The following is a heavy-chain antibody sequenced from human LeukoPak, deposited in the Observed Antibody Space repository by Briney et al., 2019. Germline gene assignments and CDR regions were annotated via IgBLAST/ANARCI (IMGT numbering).Heavy chain of an antibody. CDR3: AKASRRGPSKFFQH. CDR2: IVSTSSLM. J-gene: IGHJ1*01. CDR1: GFTFSTYN. Sequence: GGSLRLSCVASGFTFSTYNMNWVRQAPGKGLEWVSSIVSTSSLMSYSDSVKGRFTISRDNAKNSLYLQMNSLRAEDTALYYCAKASRRGPSKFFQHWGQGTLVTVSS. D-gene: IGHD2-2*01. V-gene: IGHV3-21*04.